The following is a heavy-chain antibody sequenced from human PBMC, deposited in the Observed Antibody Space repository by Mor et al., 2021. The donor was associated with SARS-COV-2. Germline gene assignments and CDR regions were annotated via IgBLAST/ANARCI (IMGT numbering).Heavy chain of an antibody. V-gene: IGHV1-69*04. D-gene: IGHD3-3*02. Sequence: APGQGLEWMGRIIPILGIANYAQKFQGRVTITADKSTSTAYMELSSLRSEDTAVYYCARAPAIFGRDYYGMDVWGQGTTVTV. J-gene: IGHJ6*02. CDR2: IIPILGIA. CDR3: ARAPAIFGRDYYGMDV.